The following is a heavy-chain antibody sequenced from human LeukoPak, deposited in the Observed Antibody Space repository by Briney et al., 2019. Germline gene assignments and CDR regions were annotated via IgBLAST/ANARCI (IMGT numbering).Heavy chain of an antibody. CDR2: IRYDGSNK. CDR3: AKRRSDILTGIIDY. J-gene: IGHJ4*02. D-gene: IGHD3-9*01. Sequence: PGGSLRLSCAASGFTFSSYGMHWVRQAPGKGLEWVAFIRYDGSNKYYADSVKGRFTISRDNSKNTLYLQMNSLRAEDTAVYYCAKRRSDILTGIIDYWGQGTLVTVSS. V-gene: IGHV3-30*02. CDR1: GFTFSSYG.